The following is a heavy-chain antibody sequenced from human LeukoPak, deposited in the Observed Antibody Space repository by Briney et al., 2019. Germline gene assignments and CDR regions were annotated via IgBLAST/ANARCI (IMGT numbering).Heavy chain of an antibody. V-gene: IGHV3-11*01. Sequence: GGSLRLSCAASGFTFSDYYMSWIRQAPGKGLEWVSYISSSGSTIYYADSVKGRFTISRDNAKNSLYLQMNSLRAEDTAVYYCARKGQYYYDSSGYSLPGNWFDPWGQGTLVTVSS. CDR2: ISSSGSTI. CDR1: GFTFSDYY. J-gene: IGHJ5*02. D-gene: IGHD3-22*01. CDR3: ARKGQYYYDSSGYSLPGNWFDP.